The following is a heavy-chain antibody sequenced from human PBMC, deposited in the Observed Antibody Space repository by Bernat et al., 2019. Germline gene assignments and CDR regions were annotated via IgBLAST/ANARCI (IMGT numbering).Heavy chain of an antibody. CDR3: ARDRRGGSSWFPNSAFDS. CDR2: ILYDGSNK. CDR1: GFIFSEYA. V-gene: IGHV3-30-3*01. Sequence: QVQLVESGGGVVQPGRSLRLSCAASGFIFSEYAIHWVRQAPGKGLEWVAVILYDGSNKYFADSVKGRFTISRDNSKNTLYLQMNILRAEDTAVYYCARDRRGGSSWFPNSAFDSWGQGTLVTVSS. D-gene: IGHD6-13*01. J-gene: IGHJ4*02.